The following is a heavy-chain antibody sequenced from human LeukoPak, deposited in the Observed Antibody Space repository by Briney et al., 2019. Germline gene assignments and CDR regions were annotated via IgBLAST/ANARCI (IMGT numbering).Heavy chain of an antibody. J-gene: IGHJ6*03. Sequence: GGSLRLSCAASGFTFTDYSMTWIRQAPGKGLEWVSSISTVSTYKFYSDSVKGRFTISRDNAKNILYLQMSSLSAEDTAVYYCARDGSGFYLYYYMDVWGRGTPVTVSS. D-gene: IGHD3-3*01. CDR3: ARDGSGFYLYYYMDV. CDR1: GFTFTDYS. CDR2: ISTVSTYK. V-gene: IGHV3-21*01.